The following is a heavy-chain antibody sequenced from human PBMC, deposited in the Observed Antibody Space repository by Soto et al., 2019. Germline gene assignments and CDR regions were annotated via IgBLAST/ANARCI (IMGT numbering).Heavy chain of an antibody. V-gene: IGHV3-9*01. CDR2: ISWNSDII. Sequence: EVQLVESGGALVQPGRSLSLSCVGSGFSFEDYGMHCVRQAPGKGLEWVAAISWNSDIIDYGDSVRGRFTTSRDNAKNSVYLQMNNLRVEDTALYYCAKEVVGGPTNWLNYFHYWGQGILVTVSS. D-gene: IGHD1-26*01. CDR1: GFSFEDYG. J-gene: IGHJ4*02. CDR3: AKEVVGGPTNWLNYFHY.